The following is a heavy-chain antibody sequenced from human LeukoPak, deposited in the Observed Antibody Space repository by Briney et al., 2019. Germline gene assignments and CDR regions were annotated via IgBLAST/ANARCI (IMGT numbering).Heavy chain of an antibody. CDR1: GGSFSGYY. J-gene: IGHJ4*02. CDR3: ARGRPPVGGYYPFYY. D-gene: IGHD3-22*01. Sequence: SETLSLTCAVYGGSFSGYYWSWIRQPPGKGLEWIGEINHSGSTNYNPSLKSRVTISVDTSKNQFSLKLGSVTAADTAVCYCARGRPPVGGYYPFYYWGQGTLVTVSS. CDR2: INHSGST. V-gene: IGHV4-34*01.